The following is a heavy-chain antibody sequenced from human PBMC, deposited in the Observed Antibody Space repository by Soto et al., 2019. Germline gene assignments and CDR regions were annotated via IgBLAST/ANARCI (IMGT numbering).Heavy chain of an antibody. CDR1: GFTFSDYY. D-gene: IGHD6-19*01. V-gene: IGHV3-11*01. CDR3: ARDLKEALIAVAGL. Sequence: GGSLRLSCAASGFTFSDYYMSWIRQAPGKGLEWVSYISSSGSTIYSADSVKGRFTISRDNAKNSLYLQMNSLRAEDTAVYYCARDLKEALIAVAGLWGQGTLVTVSS. J-gene: IGHJ4*02. CDR2: ISSSGSTI.